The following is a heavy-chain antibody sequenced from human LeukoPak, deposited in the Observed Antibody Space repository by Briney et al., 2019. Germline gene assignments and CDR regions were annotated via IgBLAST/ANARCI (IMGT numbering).Heavy chain of an antibody. CDR1: GGSINNYY. CDR2: IHYSGST. CDR3: ARAPHFFDARGSRYYFDS. J-gene: IGHJ4*02. Sequence: SETLSLTCTVSGGSINNYYWSWIRQPPGKGLEWIGYIHYSGSTNYNPSLKSRVTISVDTSKNQFSLKLSSVTAADTAVYYCARAPHFFDARGSRYYFDSWGQGALVTVSS. V-gene: IGHV4-59*12. D-gene: IGHD3-10*01.